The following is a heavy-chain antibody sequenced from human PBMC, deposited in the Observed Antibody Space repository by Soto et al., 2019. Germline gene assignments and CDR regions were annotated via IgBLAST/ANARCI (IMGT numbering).Heavy chain of an antibody. D-gene: IGHD3-3*01. CDR3: AKDIVIFGVVPRRAFDM. Sequence: PGGSLRLSCAASRFNFENYAMYWVRQAPGKGLEWVASINWNSGTTAYADSVKGRFTISRDNPKKSLYLQMNNLRVEDTALYYCAKDIVIFGVVPRRAFDMWGQGTMVTVSS. J-gene: IGHJ3*02. CDR1: RFNFENYA. CDR2: INWNSGTT. V-gene: IGHV3-9*01.